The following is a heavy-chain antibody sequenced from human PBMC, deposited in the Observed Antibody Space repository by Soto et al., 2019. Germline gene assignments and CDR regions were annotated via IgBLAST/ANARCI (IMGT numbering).Heavy chain of an antibody. CDR1: GGTFSSYA. D-gene: IGHD1-26*01. CDR3: ASHSGSSPEGQYYYVMDV. CDR2: SIPIFGTA. J-gene: IGHJ6*02. Sequence: QVQLVQSGAEVKKPGSSVKVSCKASGGTFSSYAISWVRQAPGQGLEWMGGSIPIFGTADYAQKFQGRVTITADESTSTAYMELSSLRSEDTAVYYCASHSGSSPEGQYYYVMDVWGQGTTVTVSS. V-gene: IGHV1-69*12.